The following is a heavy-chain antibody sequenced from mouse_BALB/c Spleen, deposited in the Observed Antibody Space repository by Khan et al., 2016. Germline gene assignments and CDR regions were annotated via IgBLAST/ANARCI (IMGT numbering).Heavy chain of an antibody. CDR3: NAIYYGSDVYFDY. V-gene: IGHV14-4*02. CDR2: IDPENGDT. J-gene: IGHJ2*01. D-gene: IGHD1-1*01. Sequence: VRLQQSGAELVRSGASVKLSCTASVFNIKDYYMHWVKQRPEQGLGWIGWIDPENGDTEYAPKFQGKATMTADTSSNAAYLQFSSLTSEDSAVYYCNAIYYGSDVYFDYWGQGTTLTVSS. CDR1: VFNIKDYY.